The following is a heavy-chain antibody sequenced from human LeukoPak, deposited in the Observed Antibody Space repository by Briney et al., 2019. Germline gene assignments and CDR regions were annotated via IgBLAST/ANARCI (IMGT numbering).Heavy chain of an antibody. CDR2: ISAYNGNT. Sequence: GASVKVSCKASGYTFTSYGISWVGQAPGQGLEWVGWISAYNGNTNYAQKLQGRVTMTTDTSTSTAYMELRSLRSDDTAVYYCARHGAHSSGWLPNPHVLNRFDCWGQGTLVTVSS. CDR1: GYTFTSYG. V-gene: IGHV1-18*01. CDR3: ARHGAHSSGWLPNPHVLNRFDC. J-gene: IGHJ4*02. D-gene: IGHD6-19*01.